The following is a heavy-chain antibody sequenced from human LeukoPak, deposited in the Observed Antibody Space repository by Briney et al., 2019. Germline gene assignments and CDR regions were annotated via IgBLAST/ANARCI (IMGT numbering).Heavy chain of an antibody. D-gene: IGHD4-17*01. Sequence: GGSLRLSCAASGFTFSSYAMHWVRQAPGKGLEWVAVISYDGSNKYYADSVKGRFTISRDNSKNTLYLQMNSLRAEDTAVYYCARAVPPPADYWGQGTLVTVSS. CDR2: ISYDGSNK. CDR3: ARAVPPPADY. V-gene: IGHV3-30*01. CDR1: GFTFSSYA. J-gene: IGHJ4*02.